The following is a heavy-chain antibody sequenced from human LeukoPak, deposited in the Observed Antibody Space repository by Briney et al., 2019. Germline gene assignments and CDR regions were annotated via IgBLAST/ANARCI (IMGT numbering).Heavy chain of an antibody. CDR3: AWGSGSYWSFDY. J-gene: IGHJ4*02. Sequence: SETLSLTCTVYGGSISSSSYYWGWVRQPPGKGLEWIGTIFYTGSIYYNPSLKSRVSISVDTSKIQLSLKLSSVTAADTAVYYCAWGSGSYWSFDYWGQGTLVTVSS. CDR1: GGSISSSSYY. D-gene: IGHD3-10*01. V-gene: IGHV4-39*01. CDR2: IFYTGSI.